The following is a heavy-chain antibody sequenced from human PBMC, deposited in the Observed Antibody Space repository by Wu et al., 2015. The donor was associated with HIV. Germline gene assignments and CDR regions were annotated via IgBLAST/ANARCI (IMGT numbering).Heavy chain of an antibody. Sequence: QVQLVQSGAEVKKPGASVKVSCKASGYTFTSYYMHWVRQAPGQGLEWMGIINPSGGSTSYAQKFQGRVTMTRDTSTSTAYMDLRSLRSDDTAVYYCARDPGDGGWLLHFAPDYFDYWGQGTLVTVSS. D-gene: IGHD3-9*01. J-gene: IGHJ4*02. CDR1: GYTFTSYY. CDR2: INPSGGST. CDR3: ARDPGDGGWLLHFAPDYFDY. V-gene: IGHV1-46*01.